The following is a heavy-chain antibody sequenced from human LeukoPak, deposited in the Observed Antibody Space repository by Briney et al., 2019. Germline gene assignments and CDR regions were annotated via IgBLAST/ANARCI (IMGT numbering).Heavy chain of an antibody. J-gene: IGHJ4*02. CDR3: AKYVAVAPRGYFDY. D-gene: IGHD6-19*01. V-gene: IGHV3-23*01. CDR1: GFTFSSCA. Sequence: GGSLRLSCAASGFTFSSCAMSWVRQAPGKGLEWVSAMSSSGNSTYYADSVKGRFTISRDNSKNTLYLQMNSLRAEDTAVYYCAKYVAVAPRGYFDYWGQGTLVTVSS. CDR2: MSSSGNST.